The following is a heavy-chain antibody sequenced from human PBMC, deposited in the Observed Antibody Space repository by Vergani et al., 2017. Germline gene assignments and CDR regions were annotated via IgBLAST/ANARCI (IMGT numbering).Heavy chain of an antibody. CDR3: AKGVTIFGVVPNWFDP. Sequence: ELQLVESGGGLVQPGGSLRLSCAASGFTFSSYAMSWVRQAPGKGLEWVSAISGSGGSTYYADSVKGRFTISRDNSKNTLYLQMNSLRAEDTAVYYCAKGVTIFGVVPNWFDPWGQGTLVTVSS. D-gene: IGHD3-3*01. J-gene: IGHJ5*02. CDR1: GFTFSSYA. CDR2: ISGSGGST. V-gene: IGHV3-23*04.